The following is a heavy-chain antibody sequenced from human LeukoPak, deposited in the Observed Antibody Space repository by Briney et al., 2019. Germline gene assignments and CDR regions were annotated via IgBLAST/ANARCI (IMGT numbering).Heavy chain of an antibody. CDR3: ARGLQPDY. J-gene: IGHJ4*02. CDR2: ITLSSSVI. Sequence: PGGSLRLSCAASGFTFSSFSMSWVRQSPGKGLEWVSYITLSSSVIYYADSVRGRFTISRDNAKNSLYLQMNSLRAEDTAVYYCARGLQPDYWGQGTLVTVCS. D-gene: IGHD2-15*01. V-gene: IGHV3-48*01. CDR1: GFTFSSFS.